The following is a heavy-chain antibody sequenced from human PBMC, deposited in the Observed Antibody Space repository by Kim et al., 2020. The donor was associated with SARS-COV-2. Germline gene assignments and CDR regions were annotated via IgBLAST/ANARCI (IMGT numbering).Heavy chain of an antibody. J-gene: IGHJ6*03. Sequence: SETLSLTCAVYGGSFSGYYWSWIRQPPGKGLEWIGEINHSGSTNYNPSLKSRVTISVDTSKNQFSLKLSSVTAADTAVYYCARDHCSGGSCYLGRYYYYYMDVWGKGTTVTVSS. CDR2: INHSGST. CDR1: GGSFSGYY. CDR3: ARDHCSGGSCYLGRYYYYYMDV. V-gene: IGHV4-34*01. D-gene: IGHD2-15*01.